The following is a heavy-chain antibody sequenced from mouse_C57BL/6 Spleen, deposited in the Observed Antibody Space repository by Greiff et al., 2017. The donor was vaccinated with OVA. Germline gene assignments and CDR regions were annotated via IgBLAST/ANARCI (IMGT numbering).Heavy chain of an antibody. Sequence: EVKLQQSGPELVKPGASVKISCKASGYTFTDYYMNWVKQSHGKSLEWIGDINPNNGGTSYNQKFKGKATLTVDKSSSTAYMELRSLTSEDSAVYYCARRLGDAYFDYWGQGTTLTVSS. CDR1: GYTFTDYY. CDR2: INPNNGGT. V-gene: IGHV1-26*01. J-gene: IGHJ2*01. CDR3: ARRLGDAYFDY. D-gene: IGHD4-1*01.